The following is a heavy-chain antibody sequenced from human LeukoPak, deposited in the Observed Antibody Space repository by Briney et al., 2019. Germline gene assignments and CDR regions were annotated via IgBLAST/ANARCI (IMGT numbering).Heavy chain of an antibody. CDR3: VRGLSGLGWDC. Sequence: VGSLLLSCSASRFSLSSYNMHWVRQAPGKGLEFVSGVSSDWGTTDYADTARDRFTISRDNSKNTLYLQMSSLRAEDTAIYYCVRGLSGLGWDCWGPGILVSVSS. J-gene: IGHJ4*02. CDR2: VSSDWGTT. CDR1: RFSLSSYN. V-gene: IGHV3-64D*06. D-gene: IGHD3-9*01.